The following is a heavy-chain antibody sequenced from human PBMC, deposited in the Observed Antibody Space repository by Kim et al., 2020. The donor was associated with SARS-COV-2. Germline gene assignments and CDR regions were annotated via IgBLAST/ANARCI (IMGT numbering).Heavy chain of an antibody. CDR2: ISYDGSNK. D-gene: IGHD3-22*01. CDR3: AKEVSYYYDSSGYSD. V-gene: IGHV3-30*18. CDR1: GFTFSSYG. J-gene: IGHJ1*01. Sequence: EGSLRLSCAASGFTFSSYGMHWVRQAPGKGLEWVAVISYDGSNKYYADSVKGRFTISRDNSKNTLYLQMNSLRAEDTAVYYCAKEVSYYYDSSGYSDWG.